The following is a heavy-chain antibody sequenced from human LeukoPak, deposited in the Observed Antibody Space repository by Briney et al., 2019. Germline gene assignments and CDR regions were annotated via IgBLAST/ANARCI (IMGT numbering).Heavy chain of an antibody. D-gene: IGHD2-2*01. Sequence: ASVKVSCKASGDTFTSYYMHWVRQAPGQGLEWMGIINPSGGSTSYAQKFQGRVTMTRDMSTSTVYMELSSLRSEDTAVYHCARDSPRYCSSTSCHHTTNGPHNWFDPWGQGTLVTVSS. CDR3: ARDSPRYCSSTSCHHTTNGPHNWFDP. J-gene: IGHJ5*02. V-gene: IGHV1-46*01. CDR2: INPSGGST. CDR1: GDTFTSYY.